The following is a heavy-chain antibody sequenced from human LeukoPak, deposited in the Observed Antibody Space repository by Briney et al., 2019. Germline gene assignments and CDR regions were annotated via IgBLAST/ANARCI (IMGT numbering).Heavy chain of an antibody. D-gene: IGHD3-10*01. J-gene: IGHJ4*02. CDR2: ISGSGGST. CDR1: GFTFSSYA. V-gene: IGHV3-23*01. CDR3: ATHYYGSGSYTPSGC. Sequence: GGSLRLSCAASGFTFSSYAMSWVRQAPGKGLEWVSAISGSGGSTYYADSVKGRFTISRDNSKNTLYLQMNSLRAEDTAVYYCATHYYGSGSYTPSGCWGQGTLVTVSS.